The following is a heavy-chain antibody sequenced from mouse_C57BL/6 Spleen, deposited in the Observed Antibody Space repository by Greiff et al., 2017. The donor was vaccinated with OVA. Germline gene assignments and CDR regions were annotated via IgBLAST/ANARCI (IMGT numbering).Heavy chain of an antibody. CDR2: IDPSDSET. CDR1: GYTFTSYW. CDR3: ARYYGSSYWYFEV. V-gene: IGHV1-52*01. D-gene: IGHD1-1*01. J-gene: IGHJ1*03. Sequence: QVQLQQPGAELVRPGSSVKLSCKASGYTFTSYWMHWVKQRPIQGLEWIGNIDPSDSETHYNQKFKDKATLTVDKSSSTAYMQLSSLTSEDSAVYYCARYYGSSYWYFEVWGTVTTVTV.